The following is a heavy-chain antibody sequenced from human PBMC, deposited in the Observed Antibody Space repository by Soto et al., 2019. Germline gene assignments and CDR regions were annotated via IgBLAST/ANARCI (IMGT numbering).Heavy chain of an antibody. V-gene: IGHV3-15*01. CDR3: TTDKPVGYSGYDG. J-gene: IGHJ4*02. Sequence: GESLKISCAASGFTFSNAWMSWVRQAPGKGLEWVGRIKSKTDGGTTDYAAPVKGRFTISRDDSKNTLYLQMNSLKTEDTAVYYCTTDKPVGYSGYDGWGQGTLVTVSS. D-gene: IGHD5-12*01. CDR1: GFTFSNAW. CDR2: IKSKTDGGTT.